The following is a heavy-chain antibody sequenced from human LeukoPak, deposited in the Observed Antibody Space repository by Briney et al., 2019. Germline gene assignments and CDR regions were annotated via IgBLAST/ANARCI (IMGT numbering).Heavy chain of an antibody. CDR2: FDPEDGET. J-gene: IGHJ3*02. V-gene: IGHV1-24*01. CDR3: ATGGSGYYDSSGYRRDAFDI. Sequence: GASVKVSCKVSGYTLTELSMHWVRQAPGKGLEWMGGFDPEDGETIYAQKFQGRVTMTEDTSTDTAYMELSSLRSEDTVVYYCATGGSGYYDSSGYRRDAFDIWGQGTMVTVSS. CDR1: GYTLTELS. D-gene: IGHD3-22*01.